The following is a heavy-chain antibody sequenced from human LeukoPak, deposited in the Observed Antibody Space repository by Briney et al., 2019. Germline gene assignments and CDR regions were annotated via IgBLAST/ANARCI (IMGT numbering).Heavy chain of an antibody. D-gene: IGHD3-22*01. CDR2: INSDGSSK. V-gene: IGHV3-74*01. CDR1: GFTFSSYW. J-gene: IGHJ4*02. Sequence: GGSLRLSCAASGFTFSSYWMHWVRQAPGKGLVWVSRINSDGSSKSYADSVKGRFTISRDNAKNTLYLQMNSLRADDTAVYYCARGYYDSSGFYLGYWGQGTLVTVSS. CDR3: ARGYYDSSGFYLGY.